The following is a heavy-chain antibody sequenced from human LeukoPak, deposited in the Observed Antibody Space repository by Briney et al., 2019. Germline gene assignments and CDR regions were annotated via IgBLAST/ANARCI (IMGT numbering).Heavy chain of an antibody. J-gene: IGHJ3*02. CDR2: IYSGGST. Sequence: QPGGSLRLSCAASGFTFSSNYMRWVRQAPGKGLEWVAVIYSGGSTYYADSVKGRFTISRHNSKNTLFLQMNSLRGEDMAVYYCARESPGFDAFDIWGQGTMVTVSS. CDR1: GFTFSSNY. V-gene: IGHV3-53*01. CDR3: ARESPGFDAFDI. D-gene: IGHD3-10*01.